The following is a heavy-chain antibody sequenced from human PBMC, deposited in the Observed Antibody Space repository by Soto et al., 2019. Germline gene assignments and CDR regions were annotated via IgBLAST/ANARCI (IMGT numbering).Heavy chain of an antibody. Sequence: QVQLQESGPGLVKPSQTLSLTCTVSGGSISSGDYYWSWIRQPPGKGLEWIGYIYYSGSTYYNPSLKSRVTISVDTSKNQFSLKLSSVTAADTAVYYCAGHEMIEGGYCSGGSCYSNYYGMDVWGQGTTVTVSS. J-gene: IGHJ6*02. CDR1: GGSISSGDYY. V-gene: IGHV4-30-4*01. CDR3: AGHEMIEGGYCSGGSCYSNYYGMDV. D-gene: IGHD2-15*01. CDR2: IYYSGST.